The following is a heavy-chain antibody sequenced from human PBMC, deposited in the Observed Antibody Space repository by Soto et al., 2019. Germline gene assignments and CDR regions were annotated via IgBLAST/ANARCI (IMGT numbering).Heavy chain of an antibody. CDR3: ARDPQSSGWYLYDAFDI. D-gene: IGHD6-19*01. J-gene: IGHJ3*02. Sequence: ASVKVSCKASGGTFSSYAISWVRQAPGQGLEWMGGIIPIFGTANYAQKFQGRVTITADESTSTAYMELSSLRSEDTAVYYCARDPQSSGWYLYDAFDIWGQGTMVTVS. V-gene: IGHV1-69*13. CDR1: GGTFSSYA. CDR2: IIPIFGTA.